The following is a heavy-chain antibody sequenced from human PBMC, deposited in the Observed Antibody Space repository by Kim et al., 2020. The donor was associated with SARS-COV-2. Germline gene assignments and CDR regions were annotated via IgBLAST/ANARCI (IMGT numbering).Heavy chain of an antibody. J-gene: IGHJ6*02. D-gene: IGHD5-18*01. Sequence: ASVKVSCKASGYTFTSYDINWVRQATGQGLEWMGWMNPNSGNTGYAQKFQGRVTMTRNTSISTAYMELSSLRSEDTAVYYCAREEGYSYGYYYYGMDVWGQGTTVTVSS. CDR2: MNPNSGNT. CDR1: GYTFTSYD. V-gene: IGHV1-8*01. CDR3: AREEGYSYGYYYYGMDV.